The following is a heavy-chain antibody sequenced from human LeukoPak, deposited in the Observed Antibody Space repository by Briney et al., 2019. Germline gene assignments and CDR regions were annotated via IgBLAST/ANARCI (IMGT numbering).Heavy chain of an antibody. CDR2: INHSGST. CDR1: GGSISSYY. Sequence: SETLSLTCTVSGGSISSYYWSWIRQPPGKGLEWIGEINHSGSTNYNPSLKSRVTISVDTSKNQFSLKLSSVTAADTAVYYCARGNDFWSRNYYGMDVWGQGTTVTVSS. J-gene: IGHJ6*02. D-gene: IGHD3-3*01. V-gene: IGHV4-34*01. CDR3: ARGNDFWSRNYYGMDV.